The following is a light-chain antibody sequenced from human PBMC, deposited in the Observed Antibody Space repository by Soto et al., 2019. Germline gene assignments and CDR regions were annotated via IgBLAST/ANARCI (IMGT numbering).Light chain of an antibody. CDR2: LNGDGSH. J-gene: IGLJ2*01. CDR3: QTWGTGIPV. V-gene: IGLV4-69*01. CDR1: RGHSSNA. Sequence: QPVLTQSPSASASLGASVKLTCTLSRGHSSNAIAWHQQQPEKGPRYLMKLNGDGSHSKGDGIPDRFSGSSSGAERYLTISSLQSEDEADYYCQTWGTGIPVFGGGTKVTVL.